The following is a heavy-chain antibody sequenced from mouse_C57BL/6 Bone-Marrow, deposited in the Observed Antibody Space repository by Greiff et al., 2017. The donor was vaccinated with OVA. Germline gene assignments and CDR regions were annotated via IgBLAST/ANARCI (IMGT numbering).Heavy chain of an antibody. J-gene: IGHJ1*03. CDR1: GYTFTDYY. Sequence: EVQLQQSGPELVKPGASVKISCKASGYTFTDYYMNWVKQSHGKSLEWIGDINPNNGGTSYNQKFKGKATFTVDKSSSTAYMELRILTSEDSAVYYCASYYGSSHWYFDVWGTGTTVTVSS. CDR2: INPNNGGT. CDR3: ASYYGSSHWYFDV. V-gene: IGHV1-26*01. D-gene: IGHD1-1*01.